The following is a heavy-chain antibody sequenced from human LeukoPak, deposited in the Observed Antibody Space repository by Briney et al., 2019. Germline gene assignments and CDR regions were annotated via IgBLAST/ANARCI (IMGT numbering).Heavy chain of an antibody. D-gene: IGHD3-22*01. Sequence: GGSLRLSCAASGFTFSSYSMHWVRQAPGKGLEWVAFIRYDGSNKYYADSVKGRFTISRDNSKNTLYLQMNSLRAEDTAVYYCAKGNYYDSSAYNWFDPWGQGTLVTVSS. V-gene: IGHV3-30*02. J-gene: IGHJ5*02. CDR3: AKGNYYDSSAYNWFDP. CDR1: GFTFSSYS. CDR2: IRYDGSNK.